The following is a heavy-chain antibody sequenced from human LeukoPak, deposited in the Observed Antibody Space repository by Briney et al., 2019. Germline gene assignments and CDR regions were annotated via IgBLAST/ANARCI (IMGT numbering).Heavy chain of an antibody. D-gene: IGHD3-10*01. V-gene: IGHV3-15*01. CDR1: GFTFSNAW. CDR2: IKSKTDGGTT. Sequence: GSLRLSCAASGFTFSNAWMSWVRQAPGKGLEWVGRIKSKTDGGTTDYAAPVKGRFTISRDDSKNTLYLQMNSLKTEDTAVYYCTARPFGELLQFDYWGQGTLVTVSS. J-gene: IGHJ4*02. CDR3: TARPFGELLQFDY.